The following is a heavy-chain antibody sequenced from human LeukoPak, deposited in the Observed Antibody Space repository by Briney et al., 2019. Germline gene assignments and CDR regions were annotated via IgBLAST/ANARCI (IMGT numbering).Heavy chain of an antibody. D-gene: IGHD6-13*01. CDR3: ARGTIAAAGYYYFDY. CDR1: GFIFSSYW. CDR2: IKQGGSEK. Sequence: PGGSLRLSCAASGFIFSSYWMSWVRQAPGKGLEWVANIKQGGSEKYYVDSVKGRFTISRDNAKNSLYLQMNSLRAEDTAVYYCARGTIAAAGYYYFDYWGQGTQVTVSS. J-gene: IGHJ4*02. V-gene: IGHV3-7*04.